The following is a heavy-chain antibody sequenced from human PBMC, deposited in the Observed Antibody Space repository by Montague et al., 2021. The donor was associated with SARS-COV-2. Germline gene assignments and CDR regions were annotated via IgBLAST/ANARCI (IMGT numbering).Heavy chain of an antibody. V-gene: IGHV4-59*01. D-gene: IGHD3-22*01. J-gene: IGHJ3*02. CDR2: INNSGST. CDR1: GGSISSNY. Sequence: SETLSLTCTVSGGSISSNYRSWIRKPPGKGLEWIGYINNSGSTNYNSYPKSRVKISEDTSKNQFYLKLSSVTAADTAVYYCAREVRYYYDSSGPGAFDIWGQGTMVTVSS. CDR3: AREVRYYYDSSGPGAFDI.